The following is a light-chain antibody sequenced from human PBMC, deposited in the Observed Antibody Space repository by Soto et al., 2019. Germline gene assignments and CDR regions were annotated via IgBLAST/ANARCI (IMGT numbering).Light chain of an antibody. CDR1: QGIRND. CDR3: RPHNSYPVT. CDR2: AAS. V-gene: IGKV1-17*01. Sequence: DIQINQSPSSLSASVGDRVTITCRASQGIRNDLGWYQHNPGKAPKRLIYAASRLQSGVPSRFSGSGSGTEFTLTIRSLQPEDFATDFCRPHNSYPVTVGPGTKVDIK. J-gene: IGKJ3*01.